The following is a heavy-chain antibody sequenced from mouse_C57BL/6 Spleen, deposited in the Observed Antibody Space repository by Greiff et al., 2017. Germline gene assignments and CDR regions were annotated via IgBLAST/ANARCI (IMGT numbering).Heavy chain of an antibody. J-gene: IGHJ3*01. CDR1: GFNIKDDY. D-gene: IGHD2-5*01. V-gene: IGHV14-4*01. CDR2: IYPENGDT. Sequence: EVQLQQSGAELVRPGASVKLSCTASGFNIKDDYMHWVKQRPEQGLEWIGWIYPENGDTEYASKFQGKATITADTSSNTAYLQLSSLTSEDTAIYYCTTTTYSNCVAWFAYWGQGTLVTVSA. CDR3: TTTTYSNCVAWFAY.